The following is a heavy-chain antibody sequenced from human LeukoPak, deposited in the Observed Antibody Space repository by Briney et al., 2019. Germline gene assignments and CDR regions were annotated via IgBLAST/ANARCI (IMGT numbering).Heavy chain of an antibody. J-gene: IGHJ6*03. Sequence: ASVKVSCNASGYTFTSYDINWVRQATAQGLEWMGWMNPNSGNTGYAQKFQGRVTITRNTSISTAYMELSSLRSEDTAVYYCARGGYQLLYPYYYYMDVWGKGTTVTVSS. V-gene: IGHV1-8*03. D-gene: IGHD2-2*02. CDR1: GYTFTSYD. CDR3: ARGGYQLLYPYYYYMDV. CDR2: MNPNSGNT.